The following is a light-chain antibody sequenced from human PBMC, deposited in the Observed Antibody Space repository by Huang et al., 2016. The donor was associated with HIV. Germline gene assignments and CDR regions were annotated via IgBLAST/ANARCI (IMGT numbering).Light chain of an antibody. CDR3: HQYYDSPQT. Sequence: DIVVTKSPDSLALSLGGRAAINCTASQSVLKTSNNKNCLSWYQLKPGQPPKLLIYWASTRESGVPDRCSGSGSGTHFTLTIASLQAEDVAVYYCHQYYDSPQTFGQGTKVEVK. V-gene: IGKV4-1*01. J-gene: IGKJ1*01. CDR2: WAS. CDR1: QSVLKTSNNKNC.